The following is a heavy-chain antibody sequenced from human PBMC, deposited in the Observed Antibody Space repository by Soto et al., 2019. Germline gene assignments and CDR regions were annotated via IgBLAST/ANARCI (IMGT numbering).Heavy chain of an antibody. CDR3: ARGAGDSPDYYFDY. CDR2: IWYDGSNK. V-gene: IGHV3-33*01. CDR1: GFTFSSYG. J-gene: IGHJ4*02. D-gene: IGHD6-19*01. Sequence: VQLVESGGGVVQPGRSLRLSCAASGFTFSSYGMHWVRQAPGKGLEWVAVIWYDGSNKYYADSVKGRFTISRDNSKNTLYLQMNSLRAEDTAVYYCARGAGDSPDYYFDYWGQGTLVTVSS.